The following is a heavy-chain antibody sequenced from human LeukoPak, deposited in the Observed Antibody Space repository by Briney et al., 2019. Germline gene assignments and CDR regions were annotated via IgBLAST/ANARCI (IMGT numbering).Heavy chain of an antibody. CDR3: ARVLFASYSQLDY. D-gene: IGHD1-26*01. V-gene: IGHV4-30-4*01. CDR1: GDSISSADYY. Sequence: PSQTLSLTCTVSGDSISSADYYWSWIRQPPGKGLEWIGYIYYSGSTYYNPSLRSRLTISIDTSKKQFSLKLSSVAAADTAVYHCARVLFASYSQLDYWGQGALVGVSS. CDR2: IYYSGST. J-gene: IGHJ4*02.